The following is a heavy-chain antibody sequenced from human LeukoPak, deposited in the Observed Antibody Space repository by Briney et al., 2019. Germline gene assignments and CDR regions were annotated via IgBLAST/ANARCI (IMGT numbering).Heavy chain of an antibody. J-gene: IGHJ4*02. D-gene: IGHD3-16*01. CDR2: IYSGGST. Sequence: PGGSLRLSCAASGFTVSSNYRSWVRQAPGKGLEWVSVIYSGGSTYYADSVKGRFTISRDNSKNTLYLQMSSLRAEDTAVYYCARGLWDGGLDYWGQGTLVTVSS. CDR3: ARGLWDGGLDY. CDR1: GFTVSSNY. V-gene: IGHV3-66*01.